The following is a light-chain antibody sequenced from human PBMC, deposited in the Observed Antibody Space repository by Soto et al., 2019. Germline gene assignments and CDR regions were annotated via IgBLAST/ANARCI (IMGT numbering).Light chain of an antibody. CDR2: GAS. Sequence: EIVLTQSPATLSLSPGERATLSCMASQSINRHLAWYRQKPGQAPRLLIYGASTRATGIPARFSGSGSGTEFTLTISSLQPDDFATYYCQQYNSYLWTFGQGTKVDIK. CDR3: QQYNSYLWT. CDR1: QSINRH. V-gene: IGKV3-15*01. J-gene: IGKJ1*01.